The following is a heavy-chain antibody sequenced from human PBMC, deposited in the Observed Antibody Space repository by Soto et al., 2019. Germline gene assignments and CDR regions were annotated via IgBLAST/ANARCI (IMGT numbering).Heavy chain of an antibody. CDR2: IIPIFGTA. D-gene: IGHD2-15*01. CDR1: GGTFSSYA. V-gene: IGHV1-69*01. J-gene: IGHJ5*02. Sequence: VKVSCKASGGTFSSYAISWVRQAPGQGLEWMGGIIPIFGTANYAQKFQGRVTITADESTSTAYMELSSLRSEDTAVYYCAKRRCSGGSCYSRSRNWFDPWGQGTLVTVS. CDR3: AKRRCSGGSCYSRSRNWFDP.